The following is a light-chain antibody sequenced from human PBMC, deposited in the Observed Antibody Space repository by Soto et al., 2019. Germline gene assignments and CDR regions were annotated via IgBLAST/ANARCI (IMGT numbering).Light chain of an antibody. CDR1: HSVSNTY. CDR2: ASS. J-gene: IGKJ3*01. CDR3: QHCGSLCS. Sequence: EIVLTQSPGTLSLSPGERATLSCRASHSVSNTYLAWYQQKPGQAPRLLIYASSNRATGIPDRLSGSASGTDFTLTSSILEQEDLAVYCWQHCGSLCSFGHGTKVDN. V-gene: IGKV3-20*01.